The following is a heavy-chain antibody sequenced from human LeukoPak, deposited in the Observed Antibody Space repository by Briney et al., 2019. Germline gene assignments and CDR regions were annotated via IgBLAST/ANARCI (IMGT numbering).Heavy chain of an antibody. CDR3: ARATRNGYDY. CDR2: IGHTGSDI. D-gene: IGHD5-24*01. J-gene: IGHJ4*02. Sequence: GGSLRLSCAASGFTFRIYGMNWVRQAPGKGPEWASYIGHTGSDIYYADSVKGRFTVSRDNAKNSLYRQMNSLRVEDTAVYYCARATRNGYDYWGRATLVTVSS. CDR1: GFTFRIYG. V-gene: IGHV3-21*05.